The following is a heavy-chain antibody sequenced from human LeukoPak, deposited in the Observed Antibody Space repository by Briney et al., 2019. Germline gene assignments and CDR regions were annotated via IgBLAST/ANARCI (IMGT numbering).Heavy chain of an antibody. J-gene: IGHJ3*02. CDR3: ARVRSVGGNPHAFNI. CDR2: IYSGGST. CDR1: GFTVSSNY. Sequence: KSGGSLRLSCAASGFTVSSNYMSWVRQAPGKGLEWVSVIYSGGSTYYADSVKGRFTISRDNSKNTLYLQMNSLRAEDTAVYYCARVRSVGGNPHAFNIWGQGSMVTVSS. V-gene: IGHV3-53*01. D-gene: IGHD4-23*01.